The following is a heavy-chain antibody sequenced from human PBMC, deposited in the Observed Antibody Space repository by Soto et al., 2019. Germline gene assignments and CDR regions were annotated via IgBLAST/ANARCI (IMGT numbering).Heavy chain of an antibody. V-gene: IGHV3-43*01. CDR3: ARDLARITGYPYFDS. D-gene: IGHD1-20*01. CDR2: ISWDGSVT. Sequence: GGSLRLSCTASGFTFDDYPMHWVRQIPGKRLDWVSLISWDGSVTYYGDSVKGRFTISRDNSRNFLYLHMSSLRPEDTAFYYCARDLARITGYPYFDSWGQGTLVTVSS. CDR1: GFTFDDYP. J-gene: IGHJ4*02.